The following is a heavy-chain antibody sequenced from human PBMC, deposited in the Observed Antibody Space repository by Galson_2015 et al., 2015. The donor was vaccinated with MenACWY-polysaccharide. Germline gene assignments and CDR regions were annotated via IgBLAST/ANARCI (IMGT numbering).Heavy chain of an antibody. CDR1: GFSFSTYT. Sequence: SLRLSCAASGFSFSTYTMNWVRQAPGKGLEWVSHISSGSNTIYYADSAKGRFTISRDNVENSLYLQMNSLRAEDTALYYCVRSAFFDYWGRGNLVTVSS. CDR2: ISSGSNTI. J-gene: IGHJ4*02. V-gene: IGHV3-48*01. CDR3: VRSAFFDY.